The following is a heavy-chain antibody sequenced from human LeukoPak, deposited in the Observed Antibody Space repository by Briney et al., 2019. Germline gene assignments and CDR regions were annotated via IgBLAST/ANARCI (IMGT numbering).Heavy chain of an antibody. Sequence: GGSLRLSCATSGFTFSSYWMSWVRQAPGKGLEWVANIKQDGSEKYYVDSVKGRFTISRDSAKNSLYLQMNSLRAEDTAVYYCARDRPHGSGSYLFYYYYGMDVWGKGTTVTVSS. CDR2: IKQDGSEK. CDR3: ARDRPHGSGSYLFYYYYGMDV. D-gene: IGHD3-10*01. J-gene: IGHJ6*04. V-gene: IGHV3-7*03. CDR1: GFTFSSYW.